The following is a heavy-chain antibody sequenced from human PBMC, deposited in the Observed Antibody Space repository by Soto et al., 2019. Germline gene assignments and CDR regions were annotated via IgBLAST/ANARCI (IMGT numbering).Heavy chain of an antibody. CDR3: TKDYVIMTQRRDYFHY. D-gene: IGHD3-16*01. Sequence: GGSLRLSCAASDFTFGDSAVHWIRQASGNGLEWVSCIDSSGVNKYYADSVRGRFTISRDNAKNTLYLDMNSLTADDTAVYYCTKDYVIMTQRRDYFHYWGQGTLVTVS. J-gene: IGHJ4*02. CDR2: IDSSGVNK. CDR1: DFTFGDSA. V-gene: IGHV3-11*01.